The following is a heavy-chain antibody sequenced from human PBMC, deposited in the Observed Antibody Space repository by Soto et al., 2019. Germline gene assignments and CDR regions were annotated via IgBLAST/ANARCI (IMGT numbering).Heavy chain of an antibody. CDR1: GDSVSSYSAA. Sequence: PSQTLSLTRAISGDSVSSYSAAWNWIRQSPSGGLEWLGRTYYGSKWYNDYAVSVKSRIIINPDTSNNQFSLQLNSVTPEDTAVYFCAKGDNLGPKTGYAFDPWGQGIMVTVSS. CDR3: AKGDNLGPKTGYAFDP. J-gene: IGHJ5*02. D-gene: IGHD5-12*01. V-gene: IGHV6-1*01. CDR2: TYYGSKWYN.